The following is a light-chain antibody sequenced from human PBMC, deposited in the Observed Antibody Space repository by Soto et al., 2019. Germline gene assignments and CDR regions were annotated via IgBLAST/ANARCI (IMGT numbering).Light chain of an antibody. CDR1: QSISRY. J-gene: IGKJ1*01. V-gene: IGKV1-39*01. Sequence: DIQMTQSPSSLPASLWDRVTITFPASQSISRYLNWYQHKPGTVPKLLIFAASTLQSGVPSRVSGSGSGTDFTLTINSLQPEDFATYYCQQSYSTPWTFGQGTKVDIK. CDR3: QQSYSTPWT. CDR2: AAS.